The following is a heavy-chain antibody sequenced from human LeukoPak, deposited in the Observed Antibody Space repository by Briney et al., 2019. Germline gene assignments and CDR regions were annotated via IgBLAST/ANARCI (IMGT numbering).Heavy chain of an antibody. V-gene: IGHV3-11*01. Sequence: PGGSLRLSCAASGFTFSDYYMGWIRQAPGKGLEWVSYISSSGSTIDCADSVKGRFTTSRDNAKNSLYLQMNSLRAEDTAVYYCARSIPAGNRRWGQGTLVTVSS. J-gene: IGHJ4*02. CDR2: ISSSGSTI. CDR3: ARSIPAGNRR. D-gene: IGHD2-2*01. CDR1: GFTFSDYY.